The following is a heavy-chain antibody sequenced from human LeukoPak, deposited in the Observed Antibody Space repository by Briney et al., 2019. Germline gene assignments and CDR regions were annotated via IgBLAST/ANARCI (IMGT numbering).Heavy chain of an antibody. CDR2: IYYSGST. J-gene: IGHJ4*02. D-gene: IGHD3-22*01. CDR3: PRQVGDYYECSGYYYEKYYFDY. V-gene: IGHV4-39*01. CDR1: GVSIRSSSYY. Sequence: SETLSLTCTVSGVSIRSSSYYWRWIRQPPGKGLEWIGSIYYSGSTYYNPSLKSRVTISVDTSKNQFSLKLSSETAADTAVYLCPRQVGDYYECSGYYYEKYYFDYWGQGTLVTVSS.